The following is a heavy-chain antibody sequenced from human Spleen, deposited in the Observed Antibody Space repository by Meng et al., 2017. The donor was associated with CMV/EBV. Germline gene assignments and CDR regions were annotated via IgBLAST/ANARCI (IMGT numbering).Heavy chain of an antibody. J-gene: IGHJ4*02. CDR2: IYYSGST. V-gene: IGHV4-31*03. Sequence: CTVSVGSLSSGGFSCSSIRQPPGKGLEWMGYIYYSGSTYNNPSLKSRVTISVDTSKNQFYLKLCSVTAADTAVYYCERDRVGYLDYWGQGTLVTVSS. CDR3: ERDRVGYLDY. D-gene: IGHD3-22*01. CDR1: VGSLSSGGFS.